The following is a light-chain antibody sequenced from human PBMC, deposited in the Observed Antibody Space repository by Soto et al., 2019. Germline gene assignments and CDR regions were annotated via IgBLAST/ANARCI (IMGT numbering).Light chain of an antibody. CDR1: QSIDTN. CDR3: QHHKKWPRT. J-gene: IGKJ1*01. V-gene: IGKV3-15*01. Sequence: QSARTRAVYAGGRDTFSCRPSQSIDTNLAWFQRKPGQAPRLLIYGASIRAAGIPARFSGSGSGTDFTLTISSLQPEDFPVYSCQHHKKWPRTFG. CDR2: GAS.